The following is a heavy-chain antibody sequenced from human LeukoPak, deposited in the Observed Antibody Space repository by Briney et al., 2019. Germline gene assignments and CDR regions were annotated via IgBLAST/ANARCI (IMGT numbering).Heavy chain of an antibody. CDR1: GFTFSSYA. Sequence: GGSLRLSCAASGFTFSSYAMHWVRQAPGKGLEWVAVISYDGSNKYYADSVKGRFTISRDNSKNTLYLQMNSLRAEDTAVYYCAKRTRHSSGWSDYYYYGMDVWGQGTTVTVSS. V-gene: IGHV3-30-3*02. CDR2: ISYDGSNK. D-gene: IGHD6-19*01. CDR3: AKRTRHSSGWSDYYYYGMDV. J-gene: IGHJ6*02.